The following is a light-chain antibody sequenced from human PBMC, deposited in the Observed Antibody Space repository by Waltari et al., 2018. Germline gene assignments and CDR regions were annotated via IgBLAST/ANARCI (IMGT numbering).Light chain of an antibody. V-gene: IGLV2-8*01. CDR2: EVT. Sequence: HSALTQPPSASGSPGPSVTLSCPGTSRDVGGYDYVSWYQQHPGKAPKLIISEVTKRPSGVPDRFSGSKSGNTASLTVSGLQADDEADYYCSSFAGSNNYVFGTGTKVTVL. CDR3: SSFAGSNNYV. J-gene: IGLJ1*01. CDR1: SRDVGGYDY.